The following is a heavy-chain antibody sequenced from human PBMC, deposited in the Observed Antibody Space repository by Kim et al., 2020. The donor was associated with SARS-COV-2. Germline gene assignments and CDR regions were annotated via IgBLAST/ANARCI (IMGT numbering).Heavy chain of an antibody. V-gene: IGHV1-3*01. CDR2: INAGNGDT. CDR3: ARFGVGAFYI. Sequence: ASVKVSCRASGYTFNNSTFHWVRQAPGQRLEWMGWINAGNGDTKSSQHFQGRVTLTRDTSASTSYMELSSLRSEDTAMYFCARFGVGAFYIWGQGTMVTV. J-gene: IGHJ3*02. D-gene: IGHD3-10*01. CDR1: GYTFNNST.